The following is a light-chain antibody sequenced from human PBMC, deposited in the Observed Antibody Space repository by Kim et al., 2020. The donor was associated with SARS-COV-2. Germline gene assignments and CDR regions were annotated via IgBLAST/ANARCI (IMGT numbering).Light chain of an antibody. Sequence: GQSITIPCTGTSSDVGGYNYVSWYQQHPGKAPKHMIYDVSNRPSGVSNRFSGSKSGNTASLTISGLQAEDEADYYCSSYTSSSSWVFGGGTQLTVL. J-gene: IGLJ3*02. V-gene: IGLV2-14*03. CDR3: SSYTSSSSWV. CDR2: DVS. CDR1: SSDVGGYNY.